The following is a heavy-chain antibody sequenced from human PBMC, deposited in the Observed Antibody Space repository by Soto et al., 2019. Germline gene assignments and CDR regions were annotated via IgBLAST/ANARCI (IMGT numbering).Heavy chain of an antibody. J-gene: IGHJ3*02. CDR2: IKSKTDGGTT. V-gene: IGHV3-15*01. CDR1: GFTFSNAW. D-gene: IGHD3-9*01. CDR3: TTPRVAYYDILTGLAVRGQGAFDI. Sequence: GGSLRLSCAASGFTFSNAWMSWVRQAPGKGLEWVGRIKSKTDGGTTDYAAPVKGGFTISRDDSKNTLYLQMNSLKTEDAAVYYCTTPRVAYYDILTGLAVRGQGAFDIWGQGTMVTVSS.